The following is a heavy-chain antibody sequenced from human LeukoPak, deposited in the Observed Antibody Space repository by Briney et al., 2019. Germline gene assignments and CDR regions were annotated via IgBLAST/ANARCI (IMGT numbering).Heavy chain of an antibody. CDR3: AKDWAAIITYIDY. CDR1: GFTFSSYG. V-gene: IGHV3-30*18. CDR2: ISYDGSNK. D-gene: IGHD3-22*01. Sequence: GGSLRLSCAASGFTFSSYGMHWVRQAPGKGLEWVAVISYDGSNKYYADSVKGRFTISRDNSKNTLYLQMNSLRAEDTVVYYCAKDWAAIITYIDYWGQGTLVTVSS. J-gene: IGHJ4*02.